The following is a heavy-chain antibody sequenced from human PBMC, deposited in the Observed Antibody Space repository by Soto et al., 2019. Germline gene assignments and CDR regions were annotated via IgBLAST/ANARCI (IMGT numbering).Heavy chain of an antibody. CDR2: ISSSASHI. CDR1: GFSFSSYS. D-gene: IGHD2-15*01. Sequence: EVQLVESGGGLVKPGGSLRLSCAASGFSFSSYSMNWVRQAPGKWLEWVSSISSSASHINYADSVKGRFTISRDNPKKSLYLQMNSLRAADTAVYYCARGYTGYWRGGTCYCFGPWVQGTLVTVSS. V-gene: IGHV3-21*01. CDR3: ARGYTGYWRGGTCYCFGP. J-gene: IGHJ5*02.